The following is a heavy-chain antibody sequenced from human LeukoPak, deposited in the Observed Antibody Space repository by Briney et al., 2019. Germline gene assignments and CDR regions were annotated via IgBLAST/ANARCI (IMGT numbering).Heavy chain of an antibody. CDR1: GFTFSSYG. CDR3: ARERGDIVATPYYYGMDV. CDR2: IWYDGSNK. Sequence: GGSLTLSCAASGFTFSSYGMHWVRQAPGKGLEWVAGIWYDGSNKYYADSVKGRYTISRDNSKNTLYLQMNSLRAEDTAVYYCARERGDIVATPYYYGMDVWGKGTTVTVSS. V-gene: IGHV3-33*01. J-gene: IGHJ6*04. D-gene: IGHD5-12*01.